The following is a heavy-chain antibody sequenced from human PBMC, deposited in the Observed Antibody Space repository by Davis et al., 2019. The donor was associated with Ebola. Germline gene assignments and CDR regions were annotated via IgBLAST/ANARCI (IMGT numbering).Heavy chain of an antibody. Sequence: GESLKISCAASGFTFSGSAMHWVRQASGKGLEWMGRIDPSDSYTNYSPSFQGHVTISADKSISTAYLQWSSLKASDTAMYYCARLRTAAYYYYGMDVWGQGTTVTVSS. J-gene: IGHJ6*02. CDR3: ARLRTAAYYYYGMDV. V-gene: IGHV5-10-1*01. CDR1: GFTFSGSA. D-gene: IGHD6-13*01. CDR2: IDPSDSYT.